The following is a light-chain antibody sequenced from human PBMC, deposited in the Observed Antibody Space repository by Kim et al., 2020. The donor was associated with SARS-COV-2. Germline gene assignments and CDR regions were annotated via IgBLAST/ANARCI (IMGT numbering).Light chain of an antibody. CDR2: AAY. Sequence: GAPGEKATLTCKASQTDVSNLDWYQQKTGQAPKILIYAAYDRATGVPTRFSGSGDGTEFTLTISNLQSEDSAIYYCQKYDNWPRTFGRGTKLEI. CDR1: QTDVSN. J-gene: IGKJ2*01. V-gene: IGKV3-15*01. CDR3: QKYDNWPRT.